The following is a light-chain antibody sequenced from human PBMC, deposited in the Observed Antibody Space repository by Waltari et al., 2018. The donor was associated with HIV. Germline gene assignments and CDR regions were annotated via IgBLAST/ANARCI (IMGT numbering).Light chain of an antibody. V-gene: IGLV1-47*01. CDR3: ATWDDSLNGVL. CDR1: NSNGRSNY. Sequence: QSVLTQPPSASEIPGQRVTISCTGGNSNGRSNYVYWYQQVPGTAPKLLVYRDSQRQSGVPDRFTGSKSGTSASLAISGLRSEDEADYYCATWDDSLNGVLFGGGTKLTVL. J-gene: IGLJ2*01. CDR2: RDS.